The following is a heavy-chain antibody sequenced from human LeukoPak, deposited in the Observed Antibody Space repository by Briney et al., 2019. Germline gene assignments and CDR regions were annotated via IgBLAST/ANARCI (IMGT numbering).Heavy chain of an antibody. CDR3: ARHKAPYITVVGFNWFDP. CDR1: GGSINSGGYY. J-gene: IGHJ5*02. Sequence: PSQTLSLTCTVSGGSINSGGYYWSWIRQHPGEGLEWIGNIYYSGSTYYNPSLKSRVTISVDTSKNQFSLKLRSVTAADTAVYYCARHKAPYITVVGFNWFDPWGQGTLVTVSS. D-gene: IGHD6-19*01. V-gene: IGHV4-31*03. CDR2: IYYSGST.